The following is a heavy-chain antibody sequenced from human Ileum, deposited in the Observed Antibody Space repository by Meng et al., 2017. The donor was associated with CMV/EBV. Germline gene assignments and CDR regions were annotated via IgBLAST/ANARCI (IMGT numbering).Heavy chain of an antibody. J-gene: IGHJ5*02. V-gene: IGHV4-4*02. CDR2: IYHSGGT. CDR3: ASREDGWLQSGGWFDP. Sequence: SGRPIGISRWWSWVRQSPGKGLEWVGEIYHSGGTQYNPSLTGRATVSIDKSRNQFSLRLNSVTAADSAVYYCASREDGWLQSGGWFDPWGPGALVTVSS. CDR1: GRPIGISRW. D-gene: IGHD5-24*01.